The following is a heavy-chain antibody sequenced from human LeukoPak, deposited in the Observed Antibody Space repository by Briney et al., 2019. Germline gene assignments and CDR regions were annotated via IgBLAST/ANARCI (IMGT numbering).Heavy chain of an antibody. V-gene: IGHV1-46*01. CDR3: ALMTTPKKNVDY. J-gene: IGHJ4*02. CDR1: GYTFTSYY. D-gene: IGHD4-11*01. Sequence: GASVKVSCKASGYTFTSYYMHWVRQAPGQGLEWMGIINPSGGSTSYAQKFQGRVTMTRDMSTSTVYMELSSLRSEDTAVYYCALMTTPKKNVDYWGQGTLVTVSS. CDR2: INPSGGST.